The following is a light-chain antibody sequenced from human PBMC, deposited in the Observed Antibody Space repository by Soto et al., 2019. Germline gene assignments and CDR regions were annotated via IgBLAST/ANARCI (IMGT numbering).Light chain of an antibody. V-gene: IGKV3-20*01. CDR1: QSVRNNY. Sequence: EILLTQSPGTLSLSPGERATLSCRASQSVRNNYLAWYQQKPGQAPRLLIYGASGRATGIPDRFSGSGSGTDCTLSISRLEPEDFAVYYYQQYGSSPYTFGQGTKLEI. J-gene: IGKJ2*01. CDR3: QQYGSSPYT. CDR2: GAS.